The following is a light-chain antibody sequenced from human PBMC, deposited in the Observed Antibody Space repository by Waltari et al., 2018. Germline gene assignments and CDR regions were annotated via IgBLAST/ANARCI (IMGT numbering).Light chain of an antibody. CDR2: DAS. CDR3: QQRSVWPPT. CDR1: QSVGRS. V-gene: IGKV3-11*01. J-gene: IGKJ2*01. Sequence: EIVLTQSPATLSLSPGEGATLSCRVSQSVGRSSAWIQQKPGQAPRLVIYDASFRATGIPARFSGSGSGTDFTLTISSLEAEDFAIYYCQQRSVWPPTFGRGTKLEIK.